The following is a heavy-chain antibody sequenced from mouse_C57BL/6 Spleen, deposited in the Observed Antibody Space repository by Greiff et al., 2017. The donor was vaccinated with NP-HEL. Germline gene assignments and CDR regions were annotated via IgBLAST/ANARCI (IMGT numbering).Heavy chain of an antibody. Sequence: QVQLQQPGTELVKPGASVKLSCKASGYTFTSYWMHWVKQRPGQGLEWIGNINPSNGGTNYNEKFKSKATLTVAKSSRTAYMQLSSLTSEDSAVFYCTSSPTYLEGMDYWGQGTSVTVSS. CDR3: TSSPTYLEGMDY. D-gene: IGHD5-5*01. CDR1: GYTFTSYW. V-gene: IGHV1-53*01. J-gene: IGHJ4*01. CDR2: INPSNGGT.